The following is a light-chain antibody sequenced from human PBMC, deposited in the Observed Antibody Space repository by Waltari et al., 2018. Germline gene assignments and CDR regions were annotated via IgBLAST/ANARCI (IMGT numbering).Light chain of an antibody. CDR1: SSAIGGYDY. CDR3: SSYTSSNTFL. CDR2: DVN. Sequence: QSALTQPASVSGSPGQSITISCTGTSSAIGGYDYVSWYQQHPVTAPKLIIYDVNKRPSGVSNRFSGSKSGNTASLTISGLQTDDEADYYCSSYTSSNTFLFGTGTKVTVL. V-gene: IGLV2-14*03. J-gene: IGLJ1*01.